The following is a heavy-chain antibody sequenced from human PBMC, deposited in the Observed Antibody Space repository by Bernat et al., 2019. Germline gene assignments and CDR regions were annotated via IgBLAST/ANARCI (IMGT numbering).Heavy chain of an antibody. V-gene: IGHV3-21*01. J-gene: IGHJ4*02. CDR1: GFTFSSYS. CDR2: ISSSSSYI. D-gene: IGHD3-3*01. Sequence: EVQLVESGGGLVKPGGSLRLSCAASGFTFSSYSMNWVRQAPGKGLEWVSSISSSSSYIYYADSVKGRFTISRDNAKNSLYLQMNSLRAEDTAVYYCARDRAGGRFLEWPTLYYMDVWGQGTLVTVSS. CDR3: ARDRAGGRFLEWPTLYYMDV.